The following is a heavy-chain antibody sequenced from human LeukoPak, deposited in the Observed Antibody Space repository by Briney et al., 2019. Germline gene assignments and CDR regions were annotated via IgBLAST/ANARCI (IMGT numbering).Heavy chain of an antibody. V-gene: IGHV3-23*01. CDR1: GFTFNTYS. CDR2: ISGSGGAT. Sequence: GGSLRLSCAASGFTFNTYSMSWVRQAPGKGLEWVSGISGSGGATYYADSVKGRFTISRDDPHNTLYLQMNSLRAEDTAVYFCARGDVDYYGSGTYYLMYYFDYWGQGALVTVSS. D-gene: IGHD3-10*01. J-gene: IGHJ4*02. CDR3: ARGDVDYYGSGTYYLMYYFDY.